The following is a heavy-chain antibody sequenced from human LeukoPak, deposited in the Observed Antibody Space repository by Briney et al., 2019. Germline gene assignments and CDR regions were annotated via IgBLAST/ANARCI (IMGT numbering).Heavy chain of an antibody. J-gene: IGHJ6*02. CDR2: MNPNSGNT. V-gene: IGHV1-8*01. D-gene: IGHD6-13*01. CDR1: GYTFTSYD. CDR3: ARVSYSSSWYVGYYYYYGMDV. Sequence: ASVKVSCKASGYTFTSYDINWVRQATGQGLEWMGWMNPNSGNTGYAQKFQGRVTMTRNTSISTAYMELSSLRSEDTAVYYCARVSYSSSWYVGYYYYYGMDVWGQGTTVTVSS.